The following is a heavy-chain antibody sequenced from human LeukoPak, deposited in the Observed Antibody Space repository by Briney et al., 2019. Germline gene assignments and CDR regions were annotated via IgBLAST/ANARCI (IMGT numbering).Heavy chain of an antibody. CDR2: IYYSGST. CDR1: GGSISSSSYY. V-gene: IGHV4-39*07. Sequence: SETLSLTCTVSGGSISSSSYYWGWIRQPPGKGLEWIGSIYYSGSTYYNPSLKSRVTISVDTSKNQFSLKLSSVTAADTAVCYCARDENWFDPWGQGTLVTVSS. J-gene: IGHJ5*02. CDR3: ARDENWFDP.